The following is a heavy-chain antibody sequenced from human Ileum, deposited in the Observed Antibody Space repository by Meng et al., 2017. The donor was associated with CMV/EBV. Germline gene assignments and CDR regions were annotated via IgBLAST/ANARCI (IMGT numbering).Heavy chain of an antibody. V-gene: IGHV3-21*01. CDR2: ISSSSSYI. CDR1: GFTFSSYS. Sequence: GGSLRLSCAASGFTFSSYSMNWVRQAPGKGLEWVSSISSSSSYIYYADSVKGRFTISRDNAKNSLYLQMNSLRAEDTAVYYCARVRAMIVASDAFDIWGQGTRVTVSS. D-gene: IGHD3-22*01. J-gene: IGHJ3*02. CDR3: ARVRAMIVASDAFDI.